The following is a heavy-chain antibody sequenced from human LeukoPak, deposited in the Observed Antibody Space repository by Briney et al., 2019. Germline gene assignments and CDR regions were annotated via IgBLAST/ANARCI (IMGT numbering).Heavy chain of an antibody. CDR2: ISSSGTYK. CDR1: GFTFSSYS. Sequence: GGSLRLSCAASGFTFSSYSMSWVRQAPGKGLEWVSSISSSGTYKYYADSVKGRFTISRDNAKNSLYLQMNSLRAEDTAVYYCARVSFYDSSGYYPPDYWGQGTLVTVSS. V-gene: IGHV3-21*01. J-gene: IGHJ4*02. D-gene: IGHD3-22*01. CDR3: ARVSFYDSSGYYPPDY.